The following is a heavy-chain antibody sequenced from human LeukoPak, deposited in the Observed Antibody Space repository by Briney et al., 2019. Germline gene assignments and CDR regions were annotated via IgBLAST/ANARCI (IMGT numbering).Heavy chain of an antibody. J-gene: IGHJ3*02. D-gene: IGHD2-21*01. CDR1: GGSFSGYY. CDR3: AKQFLSDAFDI. V-gene: IGHV3-23*01. Sequence: ETLSLTCAVYGGSFSGYYWSWVRQAPGKGLEWVSAISGSGGSTYYADSVKGRFTISRDNSKNTLYLQMNSLRAEDTAVYYCAKQFLSDAFDIWGQGTMVTVSS. CDR2: ISGSGGST.